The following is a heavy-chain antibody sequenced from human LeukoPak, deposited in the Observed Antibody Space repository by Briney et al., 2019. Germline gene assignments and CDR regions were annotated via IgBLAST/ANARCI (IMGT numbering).Heavy chain of an antibody. D-gene: IGHD3-10*01. CDR3: SRADYYGSGSPISSDV. V-gene: IGHV3-49*04. J-gene: IGHJ6*03. CDR2: IRSRAYGATT. Sequence: GGSLRLSCAASGFTFSDHYMSWVRQAPGKGLEWVGFIRSRAYGATTEYAASVKGRFTISRDDSKSIAYLQMNSLKTEDTAVYYCSRADYYGSGSPISSDVWGKGTTVTVS. CDR1: GFTFSDHY.